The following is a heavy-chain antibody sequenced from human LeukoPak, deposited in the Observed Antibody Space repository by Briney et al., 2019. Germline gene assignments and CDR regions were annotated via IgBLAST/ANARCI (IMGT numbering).Heavy chain of an antibody. CDR1: GGSISSYY. V-gene: IGHV4-59*01. CDR3: ARGVAGNDVSPLDY. Sequence: SETLSLTCTVSGGSISSYYWSWIRQPPGKGLEWIGYIYYSGSTNYNPSLKSRVTISVDTSKNQFSLKLSSVTAADTAVYYCARGVAGNDVSPLDYWGQGTLVTVSS. J-gene: IGHJ4*02. D-gene: IGHD6-13*01. CDR2: IYYSGST.